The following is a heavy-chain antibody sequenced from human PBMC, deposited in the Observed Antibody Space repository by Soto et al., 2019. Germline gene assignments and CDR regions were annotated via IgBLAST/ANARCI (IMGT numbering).Heavy chain of an antibody. D-gene: IGHD3-22*01. J-gene: IGHJ4*02. CDR2: ISVSGSKT. CDR3: TKANDDSSGYSL. V-gene: IGHV3-23*01. Sequence: HPGGSLRLSCAASGFTFGSYAMTWVRQAPGKGLEWVSGISVSGSKTYYADSVKGRFTISRDNSKNTVYLQMNSLRAEDTAVYYCTKANDDSSGYSLWGQGTLVTVSS. CDR1: GFTFGSYA.